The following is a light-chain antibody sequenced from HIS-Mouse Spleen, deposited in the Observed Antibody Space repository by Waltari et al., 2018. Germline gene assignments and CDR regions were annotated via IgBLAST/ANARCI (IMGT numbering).Light chain of an antibody. CDR2: EDN. J-gene: IGLJ3*02. CDR1: SGSIASNY. CDR3: QSYDSSNLV. V-gene: IGLV6-57*04. Sequence: NFMLTQPHSVSEYPGKTVTISCTRRSGSIASNYLRCYQQRPGSAPTTVIYEDNQRPSGVPDRFSGSIDSSANSASLTISGLKTEDEADYYCQSYDSSNLVFGGGTKLTVL.